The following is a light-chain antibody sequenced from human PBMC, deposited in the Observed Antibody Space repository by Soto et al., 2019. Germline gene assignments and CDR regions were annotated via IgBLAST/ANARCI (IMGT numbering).Light chain of an antibody. CDR3: SSYAGSDNFV. Sequence: QSVPTQPPSASGSPGQSVTISCTGTSSDVGANNDYVSWYQQHPGKVPKLMIYEVSKRPPGVPDRFSGSKSGNTASLTVSGLQADDEADYYCSSYAGSDNFVFGTGTKLTV. CDR1: SSDVGANNDY. J-gene: IGLJ1*01. CDR2: EVS. V-gene: IGLV2-8*01.